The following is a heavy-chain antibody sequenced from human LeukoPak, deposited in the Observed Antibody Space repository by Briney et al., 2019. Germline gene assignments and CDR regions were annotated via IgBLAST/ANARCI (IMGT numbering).Heavy chain of an antibody. CDR2: IYPGDSDT. J-gene: IGHJ6*03. D-gene: IGHD2-8*01. Sequence: GESLKISCKVSGYSFTNYWIGWVRQMPGKGLEYMGIIYPGDSDTRYSPSFEGQVIISVDKSISTAYLQWSSLKASDTATYYCARHGHCTNGVCYSNYYYYMDVWGKGTTVTVSS. CDR1: GYSFTNYW. V-gene: IGHV5-51*01. CDR3: ARHGHCTNGVCYSNYYYYMDV.